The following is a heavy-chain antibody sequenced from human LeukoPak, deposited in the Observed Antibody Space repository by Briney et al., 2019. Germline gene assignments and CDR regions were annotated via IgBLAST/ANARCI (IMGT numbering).Heavy chain of an antibody. CDR1: GFIFSNYA. CDR2: ISDSSDST. D-gene: IGHD1-26*01. J-gene: IGHJ2*01. V-gene: IGHV3-23*01. CDR3: AKDARWESPQQWGGYWYFDL. Sequence: QPGGSLRLSCAASGFIFSNYAMNWVRQAPGRRLEWVSAISDSSDSTYYADSVKGRFTISRDNSKNTLYLQMNSLRVDDTAVYYCAKDARWESPQQWGGYWYFDLWGRGTRVTVSS.